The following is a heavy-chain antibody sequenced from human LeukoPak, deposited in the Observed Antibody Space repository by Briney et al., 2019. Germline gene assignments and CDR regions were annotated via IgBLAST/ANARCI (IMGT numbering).Heavy chain of an antibody. CDR3: ARMVTMVRGVRYLDGMDV. D-gene: IGHD3-10*01. V-gene: IGHV1-8*02. CDR1: GYTFTGYY. J-gene: IGHJ6*02. Sequence: AASVKVSCKASGYTFTGYYMHWVRQAPGQGLEWMGWMNPNSGNTGYAQKFQGRVTMTRNTSISTAYMELSSLRSEDTAVYYCARMVTMVRGVRYLDGMDVWGQGTTVTVSS. CDR2: MNPNSGNT.